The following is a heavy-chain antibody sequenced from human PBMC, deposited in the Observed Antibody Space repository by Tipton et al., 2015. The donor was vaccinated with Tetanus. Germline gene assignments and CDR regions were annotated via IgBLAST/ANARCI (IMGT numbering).Heavy chain of an antibody. D-gene: IGHD3-9*01. CDR2: INTSGSS. CDR1: GGSISSYY. CDR3: ARHSSLKALNY. V-gene: IGHV4-4*07. J-gene: IGHJ4*02. Sequence: TLSLTCTVSGGSISSYYWSWIRQSAAMGLEWIGRINTSGSSDYNPSLKGRVTISVDTSKNQFSLELSSVTAADTAVYYCARHSSLKALNYWGQGTLVTASS.